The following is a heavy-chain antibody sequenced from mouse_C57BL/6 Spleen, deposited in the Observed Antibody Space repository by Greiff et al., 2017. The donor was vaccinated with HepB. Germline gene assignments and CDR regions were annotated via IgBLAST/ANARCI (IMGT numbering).Heavy chain of an antibody. CDR2: IWRGGST. V-gene: IGHV2-5*01. Sequence: VMLVESGPGLVQPSQSLSITCTVSGFSLTSYGVHWVRQSPGKGLEWLGVIWRGGSTDYNAAFMSRLSITKDNSKSQVFFKMNSLQADDTAIYYCAKGVITTVGDYFDYWGQGTTLTVSS. CDR3: AKGVITTVGDYFDY. CDR1: GFSLTSYG. J-gene: IGHJ2*01. D-gene: IGHD1-1*01.